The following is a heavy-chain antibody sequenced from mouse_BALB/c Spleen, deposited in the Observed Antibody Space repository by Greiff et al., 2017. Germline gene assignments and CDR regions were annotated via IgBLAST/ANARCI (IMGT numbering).Heavy chain of an antibody. CDR3: ARSGYAMDY. CDR1: GYSFTSYY. J-gene: IGHJ2*01. CDR2: IDPFNGGT. Sequence: VQLQQSGPELMKPGASVKISCKASGYSFTSYYMHWVKQSHGKSLEWIGYIDPFNGGTSYNQKFKGKATLTVDKSSSTAYMHLSSLTSEDSAVYYCARSGYAMDYWGQGTTLTVSS. V-gene: IGHV1S135*01. D-gene: IGHD3-1*01.